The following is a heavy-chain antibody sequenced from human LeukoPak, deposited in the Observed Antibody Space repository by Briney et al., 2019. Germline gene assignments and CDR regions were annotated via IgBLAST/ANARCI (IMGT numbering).Heavy chain of an antibody. CDR3: ARDGDFWSGYYCDY. CDR1: GYTFTSYY. Sequence: ASVKVSCKASGYTFTSYYIHWVRQAPGQGLEWMGAINSGDGGTTLPQKFQGRVTMTRDTSITTAYMELSSLRSDDTAVYYCARDGDFWSGYYCDYWGQGTQVTVSS. J-gene: IGHJ4*02. V-gene: IGHV1-2*02. CDR2: INSGDGGT. D-gene: IGHD3-3*01.